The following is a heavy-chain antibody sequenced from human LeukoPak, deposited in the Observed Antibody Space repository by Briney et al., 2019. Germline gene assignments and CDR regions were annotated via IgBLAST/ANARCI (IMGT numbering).Heavy chain of an antibody. D-gene: IGHD3-16*02. CDR3: ARWRLRLGELSLSLGAFDI. CDR1: GFIFSDHP. Sequence: PGGSLRLSCAASGFIFSDHPMDWVRQAPGKGLEWVSYISSSGSTIYYADSVKGRFTISRDNAKNSLYLQMNSLRAEDTAVYYCARWRLRLGELSLSLGAFDIWGQGTMVTVSS. CDR2: ISSSGSTI. J-gene: IGHJ3*02. V-gene: IGHV3-48*04.